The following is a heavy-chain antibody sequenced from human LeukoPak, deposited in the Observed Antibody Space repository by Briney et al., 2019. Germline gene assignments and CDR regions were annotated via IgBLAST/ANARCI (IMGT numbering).Heavy chain of an antibody. Sequence: SETLSLTCNVSGNSMNKYQWSWIRQPPGKGLEWIGNIYTSGITNYNPSLKSRVTISVDTSESQLSLKLRSVTAADTAVYYCARRVHMDVWGKGTTVTVSS. V-gene: IGHV4-4*09. CDR1: GNSMNKYQ. J-gene: IGHJ6*03. CDR3: ARRVHMDV. CDR2: IYTSGIT.